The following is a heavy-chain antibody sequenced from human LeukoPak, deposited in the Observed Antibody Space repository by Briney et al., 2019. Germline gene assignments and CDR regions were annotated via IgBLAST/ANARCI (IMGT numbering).Heavy chain of an antibody. CDR2: IYTSGST. Sequence: PSETLSLTCAVSGGSISSGGYSWSWIRQPAGKGLEWIGRIYTSGSTNYNPSLKSRVTISVDTSKNQFSLKLSSVTAADTAVYYCARGVVVPAAIADYFDYWGQGTLVTVSS. J-gene: IGHJ4*02. D-gene: IGHD2-2*01. CDR3: ARGVVVPAAIADYFDY. CDR1: GGSISSGGYS. V-gene: IGHV4-61*02.